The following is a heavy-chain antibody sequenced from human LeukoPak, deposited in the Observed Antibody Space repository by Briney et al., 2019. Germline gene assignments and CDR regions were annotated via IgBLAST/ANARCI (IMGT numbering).Heavy chain of an antibody. Sequence: PSRTLSLTCIFSVDSLTSYYWSWIRHPPGKELEWIGYIYYSGRTNYNPSLESRVAMSVDTSKNQFSLKLSSVTAADTAVYFCARGGTYYYFDYWGQGTLVTVSS. D-gene: IGHD1-26*01. V-gene: IGHV4-59*01. CDR2: IYYSGRT. CDR1: VDSLTSYY. J-gene: IGHJ4*02. CDR3: ARGGTYYYFDY.